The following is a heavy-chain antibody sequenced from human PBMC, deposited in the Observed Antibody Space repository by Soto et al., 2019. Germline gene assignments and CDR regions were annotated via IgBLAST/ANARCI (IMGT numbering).Heavy chain of an antibody. D-gene: IGHD1-26*01. Sequence: SVKVSCKASGGTFSSYAITWVRQAPGQGLDWMGEIIPIFGATNFAQKFQGRVTITADKSTTTAYIELSSLTSEDTAFYYCARGVSAGVDYWGQGTLVTVSS. CDR3: ARGVSAGVDY. CDR1: GGTFSSYA. V-gene: IGHV1-69*06. CDR2: IIPIFGAT. J-gene: IGHJ4*02.